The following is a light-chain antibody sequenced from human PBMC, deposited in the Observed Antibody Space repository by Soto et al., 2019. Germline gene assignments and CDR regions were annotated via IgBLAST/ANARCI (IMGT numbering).Light chain of an antibody. CDR1: SSDVGGYNY. Sequence: QSALTQPASVSGSPGQSITISCTGTSSDVGGYNYVSWYQQHPGKAPKLMICEVSNRPSGVSNRISGSKSGNTASLTISGLQAEDEADYYCSSYTSSSTRVFGGGTKLTVL. CDR2: EVS. V-gene: IGLV2-14*01. CDR3: SSYTSSSTRV. J-gene: IGLJ3*02.